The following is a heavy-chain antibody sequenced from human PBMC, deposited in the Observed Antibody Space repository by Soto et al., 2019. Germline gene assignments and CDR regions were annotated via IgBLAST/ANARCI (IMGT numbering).Heavy chain of an antibody. CDR3: ARERKFDFWRKGLDV. CDR2: MDPNSGST. V-gene: IGHV1-8*01. CDR1: GYTFTTYD. D-gene: IGHD3-3*01. Sequence: QAQLVQSGAEVRKPGASVKVSCKASGYTFTTYDINWVRQAPGQGLEWLGWMDPNSGSTGYAQNFQGSITMTRNISRNTAHMELSSLQSEDTAVYYCARERKFDFWRKGLDVWGQGTTVTVSS. J-gene: IGHJ6*02.